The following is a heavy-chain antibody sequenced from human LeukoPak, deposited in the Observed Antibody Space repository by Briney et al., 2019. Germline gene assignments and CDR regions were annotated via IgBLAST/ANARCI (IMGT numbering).Heavy chain of an antibody. Sequence: SETLSLTCTVSGGSISSGGYYWSWIRQPPGKGLEWIGYIYHSGSTYYNPSLKSRVTISVDRSKNQFSLKLSSVTAADTAVYYCARTELRFLDYFQRFDPWGQGTLVTVSS. J-gene: IGHJ5*02. D-gene: IGHD3-3*01. V-gene: IGHV4-30-2*01. CDR2: IYHSGST. CDR1: GGSISSGGYY. CDR3: ARTELRFLDYFQRFDP.